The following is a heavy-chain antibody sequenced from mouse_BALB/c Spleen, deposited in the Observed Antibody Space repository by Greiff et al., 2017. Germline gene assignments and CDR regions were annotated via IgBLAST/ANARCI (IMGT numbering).Heavy chain of an antibody. J-gene: IGHJ4*01. CDR1: GYSITSDYA. CDR2: ISYSGIT. Sequence: EVKLVESGPGLVKPSQSLSLTCTVTGYSITSDYAWNWIRQFPGNKLEWMGYISYSGITSYNPSLKSRISITRDTSKNQFFLQLNSVTTEDTATYYCAYGNYNAMDYWGQGTSVTVSS. D-gene: IGHD2-1*01. CDR3: AYGNYNAMDY. V-gene: IGHV3-2*02.